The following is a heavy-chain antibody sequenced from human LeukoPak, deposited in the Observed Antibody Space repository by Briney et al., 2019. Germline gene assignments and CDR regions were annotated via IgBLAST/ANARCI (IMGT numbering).Heavy chain of an antibody. Sequence: GGSLRLSCAASRFTFSSFGMHWVRQAPGKGLEWVALISYDGSNKYYADSVKGRFTISRDNSKTTLYLQMNSLRAEDTAVYYCAKVGLTVTTILDYFDYWGQGTLVTVSS. CDR2: ISYDGSNK. V-gene: IGHV3-30*18. CDR3: AKVGLTVTTILDYFDY. CDR1: RFTFSSFG. D-gene: IGHD4-11*01. J-gene: IGHJ4*02.